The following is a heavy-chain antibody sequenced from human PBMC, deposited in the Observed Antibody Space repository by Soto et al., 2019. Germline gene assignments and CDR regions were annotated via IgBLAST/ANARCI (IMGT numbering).Heavy chain of an antibody. J-gene: IGHJ6*03. CDR3: ARGVVVVVAGTLFYYMDV. Sequence: SDTLSLTCAVYGGSFSGYYWSWIRQPPGKGLEWIGEMNQSGSTNYNPSLKSRVTISVDTSKNQFSLRLSSVTAADTAVYYCARGVVVVVAGTLFYYMDVWGKGTTVTVS. CDR2: MNQSGST. CDR1: GGSFSGYY. D-gene: IGHD2-15*01. V-gene: IGHV4-34*01.